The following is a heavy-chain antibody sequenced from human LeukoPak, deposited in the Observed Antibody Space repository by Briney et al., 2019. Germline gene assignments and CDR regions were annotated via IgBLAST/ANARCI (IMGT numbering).Heavy chain of an antibody. D-gene: IGHD1-26*01. CDR2: INPNSGGT. Sequence: ASVKVSCKASGYTFTSYYMHWVRQAPGQGLEWMGWINPNSGGTNYAQKFQGRVAMTRDTSISIAYMELSRLRSDDTAVYYCARDALPSSPYYFDYWGQGTLVTVSS. J-gene: IGHJ4*02. CDR3: ARDALPSSPYYFDY. CDR1: GYTFTSYY. V-gene: IGHV1-2*02.